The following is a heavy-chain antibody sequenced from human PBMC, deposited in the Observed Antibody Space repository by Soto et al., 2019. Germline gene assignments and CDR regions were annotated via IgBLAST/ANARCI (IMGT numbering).Heavy chain of an antibody. J-gene: IGHJ3*02. D-gene: IGHD6-13*01. V-gene: IGHV1-18*04. CDR1: VYTFSRYG. CDR2: ISAYNGNT. Sequence: XSVNVSSKASVYTFSRYGIICVRQAPGQGLEWMGWISAYNGNTNYAQKLQGRVTMTTDTSTSTAYMKLRSLRSDDTAVYYCAREYSSRMLEFDIWGQGTMVTVSS. CDR3: AREYSSRMLEFDI.